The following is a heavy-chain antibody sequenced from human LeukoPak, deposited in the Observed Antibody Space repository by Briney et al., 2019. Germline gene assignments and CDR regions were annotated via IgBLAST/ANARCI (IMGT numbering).Heavy chain of an antibody. D-gene: IGHD2-15*01. V-gene: IGHV1-69*01. CDR3: ASTSGYCSAGSCYSKLDY. CDR1: GGHFSSYG. CDR2: IVPIFGTA. J-gene: IGHJ4*02. Sequence: SVKVSCKASGGHFSSYGISWVRQAPGRGLEWMGGIVPIFGTANYAQKFQGRVTITADESTSTTYVDLSSLRSEDTAVYYCASTSGYCSAGSCYSKLDYWGQGTLVTVSS.